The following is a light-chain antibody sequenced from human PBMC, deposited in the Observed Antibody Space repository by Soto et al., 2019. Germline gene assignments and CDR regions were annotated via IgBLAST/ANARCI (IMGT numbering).Light chain of an antibody. CDR2: DVS. CDR1: SSDVGTYDY. CDR3: CSYAGSYTWV. J-gene: IGLJ3*02. V-gene: IGLV2-11*01. Sequence: QSVLTQPRSVSGSPGQSVSFSCTGTSSDVGTYDYVSWYQQHPGKAPKLMIYDVSKRPSGVPDRFSGSKSGNTASLTISGLQADDEANYDCCSYAGSYTWVFGGGTKLTVL.